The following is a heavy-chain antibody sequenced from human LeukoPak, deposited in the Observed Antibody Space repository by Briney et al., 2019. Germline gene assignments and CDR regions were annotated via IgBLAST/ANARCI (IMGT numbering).Heavy chain of an antibody. D-gene: IGHD6-13*01. Sequence: GASVKVSCKASGYTLTGYYMHWVRQAPGQGPEWMGWLSAYDGNTNYAQNVQGRVTLTTDTSTSTAYMELRSLRSDDTAFYYCARDNKVASGSGFDYWGQGTLVTVSS. CDR3: ARDNKVASGSGFDY. V-gene: IGHV1-18*04. CDR2: LSAYDGNT. J-gene: IGHJ4*02. CDR1: GYTLTGYY.